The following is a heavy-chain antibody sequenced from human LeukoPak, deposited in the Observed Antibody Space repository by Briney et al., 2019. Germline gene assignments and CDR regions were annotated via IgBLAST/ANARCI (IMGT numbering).Heavy chain of an antibody. V-gene: IGHV3-23*01. D-gene: IGHD3-10*02. J-gene: IGHJ6*03. Sequence: GGSLRLSCAATGLPSSRYAMTGVRQAPGKGLGWVSAISAGGGSTYYADSVKGRFTISRASSKNTLYVQMNSLRAEHRAAYYVAKKYVSRISLKYYYDMDVWGKGATVTVSS. CDR2: ISAGGGST. CDR1: GLPSSRYA. CDR3: AKKYVSRISLKYYYDMDV.